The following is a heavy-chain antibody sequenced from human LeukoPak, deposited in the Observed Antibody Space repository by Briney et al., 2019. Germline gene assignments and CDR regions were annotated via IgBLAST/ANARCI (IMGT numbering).Heavy chain of an antibody. Sequence: KPSETLSLTCAVYGGSFSGYYWSWIRQPPGKGLEWIGEINHSGSTNYNPSLKSRVTISVDTSKNQFSLKLSSVTAADTAVYYCARVAGTHAFDIWGQGTMVTVSS. CDR2: INHSGST. CDR3: ARVAGTHAFDI. V-gene: IGHV4-34*01. D-gene: IGHD6-19*01. CDR1: GGSFSGYY. J-gene: IGHJ3*02.